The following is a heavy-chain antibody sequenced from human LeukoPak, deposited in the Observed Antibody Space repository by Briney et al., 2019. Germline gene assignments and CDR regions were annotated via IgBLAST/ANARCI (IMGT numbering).Heavy chain of an antibody. J-gene: IGHJ6*03. Sequence: SETLSLTCTVSGGSISSYYWSWIRQSPVKGLEWIRYIFPSGSAFYNPSLESRVTISLDTSENQFSMRLSSVTAADTAVYYCARRNHYFYYMDVWGKGTTVTVSS. CDR2: IFPSGSA. CDR3: ARRNHYFYYMDV. CDR1: GGSISSYY. V-gene: IGHV4-4*09.